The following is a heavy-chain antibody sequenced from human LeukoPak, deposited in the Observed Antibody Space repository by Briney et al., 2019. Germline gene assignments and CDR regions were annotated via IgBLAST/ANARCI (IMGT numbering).Heavy chain of an antibody. J-gene: IGHJ4*02. CDR3: ARSSGTYHFDY. D-gene: IGHD1-26*01. CDR2: ISSSGTTI. CDR1: GFTFSSYE. V-gene: IGHV3-48*03. Sequence: PGGSLRLSCAASGFTFSSYEMNWGRQAPGKGLEWVPYISSSGTTIYYADSVKGRFTISRDNAKNSLFLQVNSLRAEDTAVYYCARSSGTYHFDYWGQGTLVTVSS.